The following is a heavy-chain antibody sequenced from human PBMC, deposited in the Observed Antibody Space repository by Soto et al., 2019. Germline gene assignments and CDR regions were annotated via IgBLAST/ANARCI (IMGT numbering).Heavy chain of an antibody. J-gene: IGHJ4*02. CDR2: IYYSGST. V-gene: IGHV4-31*03. Sequence: QVQLQESGPGLVKPSQTLSLTCTVSGGSISSGGYYWSWIRQHPGKGLEWIGYIYYSGSTYYNPSLTSRVTILVDTSKNQFSLKLSSVTAADTAVYYCARDHCGDCYYFDYWGQGTLVTVSS. CDR1: GGSISSGGYY. CDR3: ARDHCGDCYYFDY. D-gene: IGHD2-21*02.